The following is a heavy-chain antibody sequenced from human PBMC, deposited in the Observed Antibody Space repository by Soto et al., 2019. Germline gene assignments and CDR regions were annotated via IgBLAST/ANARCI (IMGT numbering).Heavy chain of an antibody. D-gene: IGHD6-6*01. V-gene: IGHV3-53*01. J-gene: IGHJ5*02. CDR3: ARAYSSSLWFDP. CDR1: GFTVSSNY. Sequence: GSLRLSCAASGFTVSSNYMSWVRQAPGKGLEWVSVIYSGGSTYYADSVKGRFTISRDNSKNTLYLQMNSLRAEDTAVYYCARAYSSSLWFDPWGQGTLVTVSS. CDR2: IYSGGST.